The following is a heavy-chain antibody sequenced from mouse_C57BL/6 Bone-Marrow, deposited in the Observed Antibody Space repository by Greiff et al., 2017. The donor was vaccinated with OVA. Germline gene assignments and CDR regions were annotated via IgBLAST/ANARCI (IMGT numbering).Heavy chain of an antibody. CDR1: GYAFSSYW. Sequence: VKLQESGAELVKPGASVKISCKASGYAFSSYWMNWVKQRPGKGLEWIGQIYPGDGDTNYNGKFKGKATLTADKSSSTAYMQLSSLTSEDSAVYFCARGVYYYAMDYWGQGTSVTVSA. J-gene: IGHJ4*01. CDR3: ARGVYYYAMDY. CDR2: IYPGDGDT. V-gene: IGHV1-80*01.